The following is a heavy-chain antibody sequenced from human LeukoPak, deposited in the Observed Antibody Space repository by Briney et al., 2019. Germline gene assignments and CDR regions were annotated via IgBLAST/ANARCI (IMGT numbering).Heavy chain of an antibody. D-gene: IGHD4-17*01. J-gene: IGHJ4*02. Sequence: ASVKVSCKASGYTFTGYYMHWVRQAPGQGLEWMGWINPNSGGTNYAQKFQGRVTMTRDTSISTAYMELSRLRSNDTAVYYCARWMATVTTPDYWGQGTLVTVSS. CDR3: ARWMATVTTPDY. V-gene: IGHV1-2*02. CDR1: GYTFTGYY. CDR2: INPNSGGT.